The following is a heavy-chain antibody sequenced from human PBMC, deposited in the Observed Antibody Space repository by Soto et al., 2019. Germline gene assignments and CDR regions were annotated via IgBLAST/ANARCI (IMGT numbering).Heavy chain of an antibody. Sequence: GGSLRLSCAASGFTFSSYAMSWVRQAPGKGLEWVSAISGSGGSTYYADSVKGRFTISRDISKNTLYLQMNSLRVEDTAVYYCAKGSPDSSGYYKLDYWGQGTLVTVSP. J-gene: IGHJ4*02. CDR2: ISGSGGST. CDR1: GFTFSSYA. V-gene: IGHV3-23*01. CDR3: AKGSPDSSGYYKLDY. D-gene: IGHD3-22*01.